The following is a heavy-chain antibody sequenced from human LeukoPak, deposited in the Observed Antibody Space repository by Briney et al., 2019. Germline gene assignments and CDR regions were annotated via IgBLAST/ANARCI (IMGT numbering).Heavy chain of an antibody. CDR1: GYTFTSYG. CDR2: ISAYNGNT. J-gene: IGHJ4*02. CDR3: ARNFGSGSYYTHFDY. V-gene: IGHV1-18*01. D-gene: IGHD3-10*01. Sequence: EASVKVSCTASGYTFTSYGISWVRQAPGQGLEWMGWISAYNGNTNYAQKLQGRVTMTTDTSTSTAYMELRSLRSDDTAVYYCARNFGSGSYYTHFDYWGQGALVTVSS.